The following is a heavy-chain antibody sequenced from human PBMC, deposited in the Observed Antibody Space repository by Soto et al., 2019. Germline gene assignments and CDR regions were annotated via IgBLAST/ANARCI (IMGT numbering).Heavy chain of an antibody. CDR2: ISTGDSPI. V-gene: IGHV3-48*01. CDR3: ATVCRFCSGSNSFY. D-gene: IGHD2-15*01. CDR1: GFTFSNYA. J-gene: IGHJ4*02. Sequence: PGGSLRLSCAASGFTFSNYAMNWVRQAPGKGLEWVSYISTGDSPIYYADSVKGRFTISRDNAKKSLYLQMISLRAEDTAVYYCATVCRFCSGSNSFYRGRGTLVTVPS.